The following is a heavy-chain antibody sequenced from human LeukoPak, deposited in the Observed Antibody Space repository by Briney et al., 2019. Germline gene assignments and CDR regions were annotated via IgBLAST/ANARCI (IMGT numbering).Heavy chain of an antibody. D-gene: IGHD4-11*01. CDR3: ARGLFTAVTSYYFDS. CDR2: INHSGST. V-gene: IGHV4-34*01. CDR1: GGSFSDYY. Sequence: SETLSLTCAVYGGSFSDYYWSWIRQPPGKGLEWAGEINHSGSTNSNPSLKSRVTISVDTSKNQFSLRLNSVTAADTAVYYCARGLFTAVTSYYFDSWGQGTLVTVSS. J-gene: IGHJ4*02.